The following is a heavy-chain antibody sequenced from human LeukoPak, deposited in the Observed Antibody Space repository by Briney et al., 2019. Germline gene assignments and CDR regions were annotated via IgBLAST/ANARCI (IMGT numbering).Heavy chain of an antibody. Sequence: GGSLSLSCAASGFTVSSNYMSWVRQAPGKGLEWVSVINSGGSTYYADSVKGRFTISRYNSKNSLYLQMNSLRAEDTAVYYCARVLNTDMVYFDHWGQGTLVTVSS. CDR1: GFTVSSNY. D-gene: IGHD5-18*01. CDR3: ARVLNTDMVYFDH. J-gene: IGHJ4*02. CDR2: INSGGST. V-gene: IGHV3-66*01.